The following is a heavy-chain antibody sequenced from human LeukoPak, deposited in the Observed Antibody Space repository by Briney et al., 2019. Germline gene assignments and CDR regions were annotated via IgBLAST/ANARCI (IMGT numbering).Heavy chain of an antibody. J-gene: IGHJ4*02. CDR3: ARDRYSSGCHDY. V-gene: IGHV1-18*01. CDR2: ISAYNGNT. D-gene: IGHD6-19*01. Sequence: ASVKVSCKASGGTFSSYAISWVRQAPGQGLEWMGWISAYNGNTNYAQKLQGRVTMTTDTSTSTAYMELRSLRSDDTAVYYCARDRYSSGCHDYWGQGTLVTVSS. CDR1: GGTFSSYA.